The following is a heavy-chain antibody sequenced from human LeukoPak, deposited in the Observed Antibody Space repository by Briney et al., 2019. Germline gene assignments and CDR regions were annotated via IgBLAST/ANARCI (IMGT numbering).Heavy chain of an antibody. D-gene: IGHD2-2*01. CDR2: IRYDGSNK. V-gene: IGHV3-30*02. CDR3: ARAPTVLVGYCSSSSCQADY. CDR1: GFTFSSYG. J-gene: IGHJ4*02. Sequence: GGCLRLSCAASGFTFSSYGMHWVRQAPGKGLEWVAFIRYDGSNKYYADSVKGRFTISRDNAENSLYLQMNSLRVEDTAVYYCARAPTVLVGYCSSSSCQADYWGQGTLVTVSS.